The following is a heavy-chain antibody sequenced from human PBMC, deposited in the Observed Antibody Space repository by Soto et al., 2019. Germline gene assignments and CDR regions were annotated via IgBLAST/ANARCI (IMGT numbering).Heavy chain of an antibody. J-gene: IGHJ1*01. CDR3: ARSESNWNVAVF. Sequence: RRIIQTPGKGLEWIGEISHSGSTKHNPSLKSRITISVDTAKNQFSLKLNSVTAADTAVYYCARSESNWNVAVFWSQRSPVPVSS. D-gene: IGHD1-20*01. V-gene: IGHV4-34*01. CDR2: ISHSGST.